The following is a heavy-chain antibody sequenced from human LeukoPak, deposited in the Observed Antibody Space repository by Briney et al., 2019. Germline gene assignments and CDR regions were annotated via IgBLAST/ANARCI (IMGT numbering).Heavy chain of an antibody. D-gene: IGHD3-22*01. CDR2: MNPNSGKT. J-gene: IGHJ5*02. V-gene: IGHV1-8*01. CDR1: GYTFTSYD. CDR3: AIYNYYDSSGYYSTTNNWFDL. Sequence: ASXKVSCKASGYTFTSYDINWVRQATGQGVEWMGWMNPNSGKTGYAQKFQGRVTMTRNTSISTDYMELSRQRSEDTAVYYCAIYNYYDSSGYYSTTNNWFDLWGQGTLVTVSS.